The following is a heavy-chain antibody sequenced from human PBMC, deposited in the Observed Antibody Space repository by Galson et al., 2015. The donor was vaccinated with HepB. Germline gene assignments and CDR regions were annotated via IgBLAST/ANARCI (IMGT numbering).Heavy chain of an antibody. J-gene: IGHJ4*02. CDR3: ARDRYDILTGYLRGVDY. V-gene: IGHV3-74*01. D-gene: IGHD3-9*01. CDR1: GFTFSSYW. Sequence: SLRLSCAASGFTFSSYWMHWVRHAPGKGLVWVSRINSDGSSTSYADSVKGRFTISRDNAKNTLYLQMNRLRAEDTAVYYCARDRYDILTGYLRGVDYWGQGTLVTVSS. CDR2: INSDGSST.